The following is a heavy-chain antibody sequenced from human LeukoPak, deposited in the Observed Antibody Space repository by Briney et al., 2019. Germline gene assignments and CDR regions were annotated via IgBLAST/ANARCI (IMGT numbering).Heavy chain of an antibody. Sequence: SETLSLTCSVSGDSISTYYWSWIRQPPGKTLEWIGHIFYTGTTNYNPSLKSRVSISVDTSKNQFSLRLSSVTAVDTAVYYCARHPAPVSWFDPWGQGTAVTVSS. D-gene: IGHD2-15*01. J-gene: IGHJ5*02. CDR1: GDSISTYY. CDR3: ARHPAPVSWFDP. CDR2: IFYTGTT. V-gene: IGHV4-59*08.